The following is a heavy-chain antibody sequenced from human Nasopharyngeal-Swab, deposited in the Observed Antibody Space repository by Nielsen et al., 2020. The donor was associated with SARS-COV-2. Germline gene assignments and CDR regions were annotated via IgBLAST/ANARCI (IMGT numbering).Heavy chain of an antibody. CDR1: GGSISSYY. Sequence: SQTLSPTCTVSGGSISSYYWSWIRQLPGKGLEWIGYIYYSGSTNYNPSLKSRVTISVDTSKNQFSLKLSSLTAADTAVYYCARIAVAALNDGYFDLWGRGTLVTVSS. V-gene: IGHV4-59*01. J-gene: IGHJ2*01. D-gene: IGHD6-19*01. CDR2: IYYSGST. CDR3: ARIAVAALNDGYFDL.